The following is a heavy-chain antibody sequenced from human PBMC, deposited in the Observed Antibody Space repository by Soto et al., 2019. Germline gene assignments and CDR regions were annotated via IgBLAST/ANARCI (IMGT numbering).Heavy chain of an antibody. CDR1: GGSVGGGSDY. CDR3: ARVQSLRGYSYGAFDY. D-gene: IGHD5-18*01. J-gene: IGHJ4*02. Sequence: SETLCLTCSVSGGSVGGGSDYWSWIRQPPGKGLEWIGYIYYSGSTNYNPSLKSRVTISVDTSKNQFSLKLSSVTAADTAVYYCARVQSLRGYSYGAFDYWGQGTLVTVSS. V-gene: IGHV4-61*01. CDR2: IYYSGST.